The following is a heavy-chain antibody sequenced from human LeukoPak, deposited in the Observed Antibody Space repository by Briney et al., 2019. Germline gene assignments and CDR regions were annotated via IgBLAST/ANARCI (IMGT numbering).Heavy chain of an antibody. CDR1: GGSFSGYY. CDR2: INHSGST. V-gene: IGHV4-34*01. Sequence: SETLSLTCAVYGGSFSGYYWSWIRQPPGKGLEWIGEINHSGSTNYNPSLKSRVTISVGTSKNQFSLKLSSVTAADTAVYYCARASSWYSAFDIWGQGTMVTVSS. J-gene: IGHJ3*02. D-gene: IGHD6-13*01. CDR3: ARASSWYSAFDI.